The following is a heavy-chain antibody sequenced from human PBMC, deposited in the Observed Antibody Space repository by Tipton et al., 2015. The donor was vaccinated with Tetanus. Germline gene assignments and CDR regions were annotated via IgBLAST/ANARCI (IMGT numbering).Heavy chain of an antibody. CDR1: GGSISSSSYY. V-gene: IGHV4-39*01. J-gene: IGHJ6*02. CDR3: ARQSKITILGPKGGKVSYYYYGMDV. CDR2: IYYSGST. D-gene: IGHD3-3*01. Sequence: TLSLTCTVSGGSISSSSYYWGWIRQPPGKGLEWIGSIYYSGSTYYNPSLKSRVTISVDTSKNQFSLKLSSVTAADTAVYYCARQSKITILGPKGGKVSYYYYGMDVWGQGTTVTVSS.